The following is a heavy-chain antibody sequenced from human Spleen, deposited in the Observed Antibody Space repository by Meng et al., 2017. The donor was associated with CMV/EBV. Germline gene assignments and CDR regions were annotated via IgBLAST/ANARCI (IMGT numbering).Heavy chain of an antibody. CDR3: ARESSDYYGMDV. V-gene: IGHV3-7*01. CDR2: IKQDGSEK. CDR1: GFAFSFYG. Sequence: GESLKISCAASGFAFSFYGMHWVRQAPGKGLEWVANIKQDGSEKYYVDSVKGRFTISRDNAKNSLYLQMNSLRAEDTAVYYCARESSDYYGMDVWGQGTTVTSP. J-gene: IGHJ6*02.